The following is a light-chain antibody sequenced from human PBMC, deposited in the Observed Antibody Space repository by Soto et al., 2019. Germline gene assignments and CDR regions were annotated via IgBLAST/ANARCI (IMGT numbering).Light chain of an antibody. CDR2: GAS. Sequence: EIVMTQSPATLSLSPGERATLSCRASQSVSRNLAWHQQKPGRAPRLLIYGASSRATGIPARFSGSGSGTEFTLTISSLQSEDFAVYYCQQYNNWPPWTIGQGTKVEIK. CDR1: QSVSRN. CDR3: QQYNNWPPWT. V-gene: IGKV3-15*01. J-gene: IGKJ1*01.